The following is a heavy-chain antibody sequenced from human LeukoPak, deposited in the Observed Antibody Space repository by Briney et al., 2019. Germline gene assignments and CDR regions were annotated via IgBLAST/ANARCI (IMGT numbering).Heavy chain of an antibody. CDR3: ARVVGATHFDY. CDR2: IYSGGST. CDR1: GFTVSSNY. J-gene: IGHJ4*02. Sequence: GGSLRLSCAASGFTVSSNYMSWVRQASGKGLEWVSVIYSGGSTYYADSVKGRFTISRDNSKNTLYLQMNSLRAEDTAVYYCARVVGATHFDYWGQGTLVTVSS. D-gene: IGHD1-26*01. V-gene: IGHV3-66*01.